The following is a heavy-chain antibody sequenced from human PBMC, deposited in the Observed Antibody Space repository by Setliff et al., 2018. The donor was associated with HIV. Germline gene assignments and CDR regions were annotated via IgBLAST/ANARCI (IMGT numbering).Heavy chain of an antibody. V-gene: IGHV4-4*09. D-gene: IGHD2-8*02. J-gene: IGHJ4*02. CDR2: VYTSGST. CDR1: GGSISSYY. CDR3: ARLIHTGLLYFDY. Sequence: KASETLSLTCNVSGGSISSYYWSWIRQPPGKGLEWIGYVYTSGSTNYNPSLKSRVTISVDTSKNQFSLKLTSVTAADTAVYYCARLIHTGLLYFDYWGLGMLVTVSS.